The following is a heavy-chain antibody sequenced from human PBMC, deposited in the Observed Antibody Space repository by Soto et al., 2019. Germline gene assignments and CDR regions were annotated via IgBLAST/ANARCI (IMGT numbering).Heavy chain of an antibody. J-gene: IGHJ6*02. D-gene: IGHD3-10*01. CDR2: VYTPDYT. V-gene: IGHV4-4*08. CDR3: ASSDGHPGDFFYYNGMDV. Sequence: NPSETLSLTCSVSGASIRNYYWHWVRQLPGKGLEWIGYVYTPDYTRYNSSLKSRVTISVDTSKSQFSLRLNSVTAADTAVYYCASSDGHPGDFFYYNGMDVWGQGTTVTVSS. CDR1: GASIRNYY.